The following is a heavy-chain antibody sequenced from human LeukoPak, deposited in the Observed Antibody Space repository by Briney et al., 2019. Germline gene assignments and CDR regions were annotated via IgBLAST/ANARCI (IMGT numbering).Heavy chain of an antibody. CDR1: GFTFSDYY. J-gene: IGHJ4*02. D-gene: IGHD3-3*01. V-gene: IGHV3-11*04. Sequence: PGGSLRLSCAASGFTFSDYYMSWIRQAPGKGLEWVSYISSSGSTIYYADSVKGRFTISRDNAKNSLYLQMNSLRAEDTAVYYCARAPIPEALVLRFLEWSLYFDYWGQGTLVTVSS. CDR3: ARAPIPEALVLRFLEWSLYFDY. CDR2: ISSSGSTI.